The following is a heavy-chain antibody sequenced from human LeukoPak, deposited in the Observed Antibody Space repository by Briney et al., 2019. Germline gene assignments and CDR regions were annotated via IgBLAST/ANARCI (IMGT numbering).Heavy chain of an antibody. CDR2: INHSGST. V-gene: IGHV4-34*01. Sequence: SETLSLTCTVSGGSISSYYWSWIRQPPGKGLEWIGEINHSGSTNYNPSLKSRVTISVDTSKNQFSLKLSSVTAAETAVYYCARLYYYYYYYMDVWGKGTTVTVSS. J-gene: IGHJ6*03. CDR3: ARLYYYYYYYMDV. CDR1: GGSISSYY.